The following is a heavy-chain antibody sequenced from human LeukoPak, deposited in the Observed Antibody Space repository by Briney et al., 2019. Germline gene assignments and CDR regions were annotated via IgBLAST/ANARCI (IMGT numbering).Heavy chain of an antibody. CDR2: INTDGSTT. CDR1: GFTFSRYW. Sequence: GGSLRLSCAASGFTFSRYWMHWVRQAPGKGLVWVSRINTDGSTTTYADSVKGRFTISRDNAKNTLYLQMNSLRAEDTAVYYCVREGFMDWGQGWLVTVSS. V-gene: IGHV3-74*01. J-gene: IGHJ4*02. CDR3: VREGFMD.